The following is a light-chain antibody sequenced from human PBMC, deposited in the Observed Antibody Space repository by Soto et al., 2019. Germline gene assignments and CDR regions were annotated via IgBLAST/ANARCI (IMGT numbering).Light chain of an antibody. CDR1: QSVLYSSNNKNY. CDR3: QQYYSTLSFT. CDR2: WAP. Sequence: DIVMTQSPDSLAVSLGXXXXXNCKSSQSVLYSSNNKNYLAWYQQKPGQPPKLLIYWAPTRESGVPDRFSGSGSGTDFTLTISSLQAEDVAVYYCQQYYSTLSFTFGPGTKVDIK. V-gene: IGKV4-1*01. J-gene: IGKJ3*01.